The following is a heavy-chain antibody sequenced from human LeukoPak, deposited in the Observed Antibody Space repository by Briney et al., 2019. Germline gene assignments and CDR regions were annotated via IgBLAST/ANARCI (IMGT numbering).Heavy chain of an antibody. CDR1: GGSFSGYY. CDR2: INHSGST. Sequence: SETLSLTCAVYGGSFSGYYWSWIRQPPGKGLAWIGEINHSGSTNYNPSLKSRVTISVDTSKNQFSLKLSSVTAADTAVYYCARGVWYCSGGSCYKYYYYYMDVWGKGTTVTVSS. J-gene: IGHJ6*03. CDR3: ARGVWYCSGGSCYKYYYYYMDV. D-gene: IGHD2-15*01. V-gene: IGHV4-34*01.